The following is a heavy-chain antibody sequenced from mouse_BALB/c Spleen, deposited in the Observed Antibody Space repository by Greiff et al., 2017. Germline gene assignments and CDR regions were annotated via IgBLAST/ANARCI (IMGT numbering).Heavy chain of an antibody. CDR3: ARWAITTKDYAMDY. Sequence: EVQGVESGGGLVQPGGSRKLSCAASGFTFSSFGMHWVRQAPEKGLEWVAYISSGSSTIYYADTVKGRFTISRDNPKNTLFLQMTSLRSEDTAMYYCARWAITTKDYAMDYWGQGTSVTVSS. J-gene: IGHJ4*01. CDR2: ISSGSSTI. V-gene: IGHV5-17*02. CDR1: GFTFSSFG. D-gene: IGHD2-4*01.